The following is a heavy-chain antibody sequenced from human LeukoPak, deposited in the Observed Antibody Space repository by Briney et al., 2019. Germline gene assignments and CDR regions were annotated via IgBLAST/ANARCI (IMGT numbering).Heavy chain of an antibody. D-gene: IGHD3-22*01. Sequence: GGSLRLSCAASGFTVSSNYMSWVRQAPGKGLEWVSVIYSGGSTFYADSVKGRFSISRDNSKNTLYLQMNSLRAEDTAVYYCARAVYYYDSSGYYEKPLFDYWGQGTLVTVSS. J-gene: IGHJ4*02. CDR1: GFTVSSNY. V-gene: IGHV3-53*01. CDR3: ARAVYYYDSSGYYEKPLFDY. CDR2: IYSGGST.